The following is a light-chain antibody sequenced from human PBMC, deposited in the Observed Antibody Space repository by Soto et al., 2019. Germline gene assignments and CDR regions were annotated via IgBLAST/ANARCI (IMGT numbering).Light chain of an antibody. J-gene: IGLJ1*01. CDR2: SVS. Sequence: QSGLTQPASVCRSPGQSHTISCSGTSSDIGTYDHVAGLQQFPVITRSLLIYSVSDRPSGVSYRFSGSKSGNTASLTIAGLQADDEPDYYCTAYTVSRSYVCGAGAKGTVL. CDR3: TAYTVSRSYV. CDR1: SSDIGTYDH. V-gene: IGLV2-14*01.